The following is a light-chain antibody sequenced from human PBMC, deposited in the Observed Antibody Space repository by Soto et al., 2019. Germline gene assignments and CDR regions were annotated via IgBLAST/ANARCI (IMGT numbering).Light chain of an antibody. CDR3: AAWDDSLGGSWV. CDR2: AND. J-gene: IGLJ3*02. V-gene: IGLV1-47*02. Sequence: QSVLTQPPSASGTPGQRVIISCSGRSSNIGSNYVYWFQHLPGTAPKLLIYANDQRPSGVPGRFSGSKSGTSASLAISGLRSEDEADYYCAAWDDSLGGSWVFGGGTKVTVL. CDR1: SSNIGSNY.